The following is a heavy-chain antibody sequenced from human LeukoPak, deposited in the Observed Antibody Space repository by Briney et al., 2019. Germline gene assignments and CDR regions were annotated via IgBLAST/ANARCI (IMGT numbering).Heavy chain of an antibody. CDR3: ARDDDIVVVPAANSGDY. Sequence: GASVKVSCKASGYTFTGYYMHCVRQAPGQGLEWMGWTNPNSGGTNYAQKFQGRVTMTRDTSISTAYMELSRLRSDDTAVYYCARDDDIVVVPAANSGDYWGQGTLVTVSS. V-gene: IGHV1-2*02. J-gene: IGHJ4*02. CDR2: TNPNSGGT. D-gene: IGHD2-2*01. CDR1: GYTFTGYY.